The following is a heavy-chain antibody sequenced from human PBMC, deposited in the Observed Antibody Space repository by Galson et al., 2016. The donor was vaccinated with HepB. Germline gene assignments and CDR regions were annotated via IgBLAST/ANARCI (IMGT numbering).Heavy chain of an antibody. D-gene: IGHD5-12*01. Sequence: SLRLSCAASGFTFSSYVMHWVRQAPGKGLEWVAVISYDGSNKYYADSVKGRFTISRDNSKNTLYLQMNSLRAEDTAVYYCARIHASGGGYVYWGQGTLVTVSS. CDR2: ISYDGSNK. V-gene: IGHV3-30-3*01. J-gene: IGHJ4*02. CDR3: ARIHASGGGYVY. CDR1: GFTFSSYV.